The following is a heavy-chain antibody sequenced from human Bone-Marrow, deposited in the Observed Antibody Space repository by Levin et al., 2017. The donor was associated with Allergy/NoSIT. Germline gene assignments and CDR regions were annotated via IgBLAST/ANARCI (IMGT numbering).Heavy chain of an antibody. J-gene: IGHJ4*02. V-gene: IGHV5-10-1*01. Sequence: VASVKVSCKGSGYSFTSYWISWVRQMPGKGLEWMGRIDPSDSYTNYSPSFQGHVTISADKSISTAYLQWSSLKASDTAMYYCARVSYGDYSTDYWGQGTLVTVSS. CDR2: IDPSDSYT. D-gene: IGHD4-17*01. CDR3: ARVSYGDYSTDY. CDR1: GYSFTSYW.